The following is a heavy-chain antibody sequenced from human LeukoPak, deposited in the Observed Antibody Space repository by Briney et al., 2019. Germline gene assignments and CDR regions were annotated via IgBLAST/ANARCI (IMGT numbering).Heavy chain of an antibody. J-gene: IGHJ5*02. D-gene: IGHD3-10*01. V-gene: IGHV5-51*01. CDR1: GYSFTTYW. CDR2: IFPDDSDT. Sequence: GESLKISCKASGYSFTTYWIGWVRQLPGEGLEWMGVIFPDDSDTRYSPSFQGQVTISADKSITTAYLQWTSLKASDTAMYYCARQGGGSGSINWLDPWGQGTLVTVSS. CDR3: ARQGGGSGSINWLDP.